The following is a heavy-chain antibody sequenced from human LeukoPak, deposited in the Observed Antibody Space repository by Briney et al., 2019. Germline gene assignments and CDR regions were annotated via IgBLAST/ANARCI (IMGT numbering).Heavy chain of an antibody. V-gene: IGHV3-30*02. CDR3: AKTSNYDSSSYYFDSYYFDY. CDR1: GFTFSSYG. J-gene: IGHJ4*02. CDR2: IRYDGSNK. D-gene: IGHD3-22*01. Sequence: GGSLRLSCAASGFTFSSYGMHWVRQAPGKGLEWVAFIRYDGSNKDYADSVKGRFTISRDNSKNTLYLQMDSLRAEDTAVYYCAKTSNYDSSSYYFDSYYFDYWGQGTLVTVSS.